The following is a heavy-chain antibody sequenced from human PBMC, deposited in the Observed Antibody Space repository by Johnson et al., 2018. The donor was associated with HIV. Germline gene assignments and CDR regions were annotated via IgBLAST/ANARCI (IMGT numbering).Heavy chain of an antibody. J-gene: IGHJ3*02. Sequence: VQLVESRGVLVQPGGSLRLSCAASGFTVSSNYMSWVRQAPGKGLEWVSIIYSGDTTYYADSMRGRFTISRDNSKNRLYLQMNSLRAEDTAVYFCARGVKQKLSVVDACDIWGQGTMVIVSS. CDR3: ARGVKQKLSVVDACDI. D-gene: IGHD1-1*01. CDR2: IYSGDTT. V-gene: IGHV3-66*01. CDR1: GFTVSSNY.